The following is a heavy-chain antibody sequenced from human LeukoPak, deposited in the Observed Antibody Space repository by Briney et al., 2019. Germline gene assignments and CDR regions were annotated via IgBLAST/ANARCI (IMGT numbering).Heavy chain of an antibody. CDR2: INPYSGAT. CDR3: VRDGYGGSYGFDM. J-gene: IGHJ3*02. Sequence: ASVKVSCRASGYTFTGYYMHWVRQAPGQGLEWMGWINPYSGATHYAQKFQDRVTMTRDTSIRTAYMDLSWLTSDDTALYYCVRDGYGGSYGFDMWGQGTMVTVSS. CDR1: GYTFTGYY. V-gene: IGHV1-2*02. D-gene: IGHD2-15*01.